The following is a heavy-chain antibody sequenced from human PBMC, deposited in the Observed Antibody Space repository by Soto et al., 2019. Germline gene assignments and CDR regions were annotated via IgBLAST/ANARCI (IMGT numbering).Heavy chain of an antibody. CDR3: ANENLNRYYGSGSYGMDV. Sequence: ASVKVSCKASGYTFTTYGISWVRQAPGQGLEWMGWISGYNGHTKYAQKFQGRVTMTTDTSTSTVYMDLRSLRSDDTAVYYCANENLNRYYGSGSYGMDVWGQGTTVTVSS. D-gene: IGHD3-10*01. CDR2: ISGYNGHT. CDR1: GYTFTTYG. V-gene: IGHV1-18*01. J-gene: IGHJ6*02.